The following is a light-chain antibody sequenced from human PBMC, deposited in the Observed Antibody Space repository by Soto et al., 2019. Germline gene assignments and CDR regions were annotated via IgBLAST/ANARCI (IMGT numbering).Light chain of an antibody. CDR3: QQYGRSPPVK. V-gene: IGKV3-20*01. J-gene: IGKJ1*01. CDR1: QTVSSSY. Sequence: EIVLTQSPGTLSLSPGERATLSCRASQTVSSSYLAWYQQKPGQAPRLLIYGASTRAAGIPDRFSGSGSGTDFTLTISRLEPEDFAVYYCQQYGRSPPVKFGQGTRWIS. CDR2: GAS.